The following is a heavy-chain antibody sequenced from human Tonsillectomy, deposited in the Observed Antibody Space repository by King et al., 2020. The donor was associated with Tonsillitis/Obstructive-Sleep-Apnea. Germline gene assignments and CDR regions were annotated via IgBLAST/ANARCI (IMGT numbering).Heavy chain of an antibody. CDR1: GGTLSTYF. J-gene: IGHJ4*02. D-gene: IGHD4-17*01. V-gene: IGHV1-69*01. Sequence: VQLVESGAEVKKPGSSVKVSCTASGGTLSTYFISWVRQAPGQGLEWMGGIIPIFGTTNYAQNFRGRVTITADESTSTAFMDLSSLRSADTAVYYCATMSTVTTIGGYWGQGTLVTVSS. CDR3: ATMSTVTTIGGY. CDR2: IIPIFGTT.